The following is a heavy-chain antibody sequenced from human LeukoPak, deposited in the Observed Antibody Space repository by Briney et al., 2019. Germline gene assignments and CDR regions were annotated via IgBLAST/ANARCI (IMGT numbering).Heavy chain of an antibody. CDR3: ARAGPYGDYIYYYYYGMDV. V-gene: IGHV1-18*01. Sequence: ASVTVSCKASGYTFTSYGISWVRQAPGQGLEWMGWISAYNGNTNYAQKLQGRVTMTTDTSTSTAYMELRSLRSDDTAVYYCARAGPYGDYIYYYYYGMDVWGQGTTVTVSS. CDR2: ISAYNGNT. J-gene: IGHJ6*02. CDR1: GYTFTSYG. D-gene: IGHD4-17*01.